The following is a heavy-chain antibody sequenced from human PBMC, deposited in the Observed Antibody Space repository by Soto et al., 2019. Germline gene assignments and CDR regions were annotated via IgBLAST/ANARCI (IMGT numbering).Heavy chain of an antibody. Sequence: QVQLVESGGGVVQPGRSLRLSCAASGFTFSSYAMHWVRQAPGKGLEWVAVISSDGSNKYYADSVKGRFTISRDNSKNVLYLQMNSVRSEDTAVYYCARDAVGFDYWGQGTLVTVSS. CDR2: ISSDGSNK. CDR1: GFTFSSYA. J-gene: IGHJ4*02. CDR3: ARDAVGFDY. D-gene: IGHD1-26*01. V-gene: IGHV3-30-3*01.